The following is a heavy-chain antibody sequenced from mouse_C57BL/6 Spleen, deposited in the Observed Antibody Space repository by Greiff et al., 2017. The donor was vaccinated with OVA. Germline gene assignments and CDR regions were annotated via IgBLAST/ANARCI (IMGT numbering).Heavy chain of an antibody. D-gene: IGHD1-1*01. CDR3: TRRGKNYGSSTGYFDV. Sequence: VHLVESGAELVRPGASVTLSCKASGYTFTDYEMHWVKQTPVHGLEWIGAIDPETGGTAYNQKFKGKAILTADKSSSTAYMELRSLTSEDSAVYYCTRRGKNYGSSTGYFDVWGTGTTVTVSS. CDR1: GYTFTDYE. V-gene: IGHV1-15*01. CDR2: IDPETGGT. J-gene: IGHJ1*03.